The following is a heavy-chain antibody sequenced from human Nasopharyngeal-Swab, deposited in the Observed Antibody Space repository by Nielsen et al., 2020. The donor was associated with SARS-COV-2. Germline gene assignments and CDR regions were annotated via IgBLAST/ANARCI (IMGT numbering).Heavy chain of an antibody. J-gene: IGHJ3*02. Sequence: SVKVSCKASGGTFSSYAISWVRQAPGQGLEWMGGIIPIFGTANYAQKFQGRVTITADESTRKAYMELSSLRSEDTAVYYCTRGGWATMIVVVITSAFDIWGQGTIVAVSS. CDR3: TRGGWATMIVVVITSAFDI. CDR2: IIPIFGTA. D-gene: IGHD3-22*01. CDR1: GGTFSSYA. V-gene: IGHV1-69*13.